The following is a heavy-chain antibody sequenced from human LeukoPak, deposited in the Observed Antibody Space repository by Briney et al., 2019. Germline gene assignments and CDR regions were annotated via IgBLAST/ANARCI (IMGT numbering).Heavy chain of an antibody. CDR2: IYYSGRT. D-gene: IGHD1-26*01. CDR1: GGSISNGVYY. Sequence: SETLSPTCTVSGGSISNGVYYWSWIRQHPGKGLEWIGYIYYSGRTYYNPSLKSQVTISVDTSKNQFSLKLSSVTAADTAVYYCARDVGDWSYFDYWGQGTLVTVSS. CDR3: ARDVGDWSYFDY. J-gene: IGHJ4*02. V-gene: IGHV4-31*01.